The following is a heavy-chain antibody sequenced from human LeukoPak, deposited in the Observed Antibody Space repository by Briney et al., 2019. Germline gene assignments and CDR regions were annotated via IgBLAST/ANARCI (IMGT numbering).Heavy chain of an antibody. CDR1: ACTFSNYG. CDR3: AKDDERFDY. Sequence: GGSLRLSCAASACTFSNYGMSWVRQAPGKGLEWVSAISGSGGSTYYADSVKGRFTISRDNSKNTLYLQMNSLRAEDTAVYYCAKDDERFDYWGQGTLVTVSS. V-gene: IGHV3-23*01. D-gene: IGHD5-24*01. CDR2: ISGSGGST. J-gene: IGHJ4*02.